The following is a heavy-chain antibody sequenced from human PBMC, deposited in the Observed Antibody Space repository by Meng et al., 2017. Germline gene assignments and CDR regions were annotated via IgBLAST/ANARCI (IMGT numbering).Heavy chain of an antibody. Sequence: GGSLRLSCAASGFTFSSYGMHWVRQAPGKGLEWVAVIWYDGSNKYYADSVKGRFTISRDNSKNTLYLQMNSLRAEDTAVYYCAREAGRDATVVTTQGYWGQGTLVTVSS. V-gene: IGHV3-33*01. CDR1: GFTFSSYG. D-gene: IGHD4-23*01. J-gene: IGHJ4*02. CDR3: AREAGRDATVVTTQGY. CDR2: IWYDGSNK.